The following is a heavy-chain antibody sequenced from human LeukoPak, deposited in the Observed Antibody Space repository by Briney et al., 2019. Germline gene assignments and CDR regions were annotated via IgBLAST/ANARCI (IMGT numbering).Heavy chain of an antibody. CDR3: ARVVITISGVVIISRFDY. Sequence: SETLSLTCTVSGGSISSYYWSWIRQPPGKGLEWIGYIYYSGSTNYNPSLKSRVTISVDTSKNQFSLKLSSVTDADTAVYYCARVVITISGVVIISRFDYWGQGTLVTVSS. J-gene: IGHJ4*02. CDR2: IYYSGST. V-gene: IGHV4-59*01. CDR1: GGSISSYY. D-gene: IGHD3-3*01.